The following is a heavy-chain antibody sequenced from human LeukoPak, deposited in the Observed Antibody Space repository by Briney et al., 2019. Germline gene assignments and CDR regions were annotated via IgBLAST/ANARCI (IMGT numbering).Heavy chain of an antibody. V-gene: IGHV4-59*01. Sequence: KTSETLSLTCTVSGGSISSYYWSWIRQPPGKGLEWIGYIYYSGSTNHNPSLKSRVTISVDTSKNQFSLKLSSVAAADTAVYYCARGPYCSSTSCYRYYYYYMDVWGKGTTVTASS. CDR3: ARGPYCSSTSCYRYYYYYMDV. CDR2: IYYSGST. J-gene: IGHJ6*03. D-gene: IGHD2-2*01. CDR1: GGSISSYY.